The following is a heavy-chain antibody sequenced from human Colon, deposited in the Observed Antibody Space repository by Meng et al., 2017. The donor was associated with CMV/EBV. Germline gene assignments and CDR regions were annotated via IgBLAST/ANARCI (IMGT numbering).Heavy chain of an antibody. D-gene: IGHD3-3*01. CDR3: ARGTQYSDFWSGFPY. CDR2: IIGSGFYT. CDR1: GFTFRSYA. J-gene: IGHJ4*01. V-gene: IGHV3-23*01. Sequence: GESLKISCVASGFTFRSYAMTWVRQAPGKGLEWVASIIGSGFYTYYADSVKGRFTISRDNSRNMIDLQMSNLTAEDTALYYCARGTQYSDFWSGFPYWGHGTLVTVSS.